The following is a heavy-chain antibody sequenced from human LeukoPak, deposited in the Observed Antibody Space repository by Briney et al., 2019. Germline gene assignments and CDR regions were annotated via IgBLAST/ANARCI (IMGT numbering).Heavy chain of an antibody. CDR1: GGSFSDFY. D-gene: IGHD6-19*01. V-gene: IGHV4-34*01. CDR3: ATIGGQWLGGSNWSDP. J-gene: IGHJ5*02. CDR2: INHSGST. Sequence: RSETLSLTCAVYGGSFSDFYWTWIRQAPGKGLEWIGEINHSGSTNYNPSLKSRVTISVDTSKNQFSLKLSSVTAADTAVYYCATIGGQWLGGSNWSDPWGQGTLVTVSS.